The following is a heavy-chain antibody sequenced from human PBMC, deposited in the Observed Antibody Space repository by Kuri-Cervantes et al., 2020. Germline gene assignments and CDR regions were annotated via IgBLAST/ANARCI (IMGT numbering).Heavy chain of an antibody. Sequence: GSLRLSCSVSGGSISSSTYYWGWIRQPPGKGLDWIGTVYYSGSTYYNPSLKSRVTISVDTSKNQFSLKLSSVTAADTAVYYCARDADYYDSSGLGAFDIWGQGTMVTVSS. CDR2: VYYSGST. CDR3: ARDADYYDSSGLGAFDI. J-gene: IGHJ3*02. D-gene: IGHD3-22*01. V-gene: IGHV4-39*07. CDR1: GGSISSSTYY.